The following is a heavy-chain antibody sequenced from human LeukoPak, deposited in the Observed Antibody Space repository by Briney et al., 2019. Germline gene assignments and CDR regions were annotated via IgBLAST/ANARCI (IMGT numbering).Heavy chain of an antibody. V-gene: IGHV4-4*07. D-gene: IGHD3-9*01. CDR1: GGSISSYY. Sequence: SETLSLTCTVSGGSISSYYWSWIRQPAGKGLEWIGRIYTSGSTNYNPSLKSRVTMSVDTSKNQFSLKLSSVTAADTAVYYCARDSSTIFPYYYYGMDVWGQGTTVTVSS. CDR3: ARDSSTIFPYYYYGMDV. CDR2: IYTSGST. J-gene: IGHJ6*02.